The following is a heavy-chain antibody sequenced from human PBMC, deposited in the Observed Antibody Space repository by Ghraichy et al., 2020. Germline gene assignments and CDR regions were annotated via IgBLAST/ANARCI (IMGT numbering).Heavy chain of an antibody. V-gene: IGHV3-21*01. CDR2: ISSSSSYI. CDR3: ARDGVGSSWKYYMDV. D-gene: IGHD6-13*01. CDR1: GFTFSSYS. Sequence: GGSLRLSCAASGFTFSSYSMNWVRQAPGKGLEWVSSISSSSSYIYYADSVKGRFTISRDNAKNSLYLQMNSLRAEDTAVYYCARDGVGSSWKYYMDVWGKGTTVTVSS. J-gene: IGHJ6*03.